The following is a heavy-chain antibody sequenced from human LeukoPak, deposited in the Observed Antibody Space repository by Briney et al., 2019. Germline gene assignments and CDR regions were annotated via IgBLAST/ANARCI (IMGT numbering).Heavy chain of an antibody. D-gene: IGHD6-19*01. CDR1: GYTFTSYG. V-gene: IGHV1-18*01. CDR3: ARFGLGKHIEVAGIPFDI. CDR2: MNPNSGNT. J-gene: IGHJ3*02. Sequence: ASVKVSCKASGYTFTSYGINWVRQATGQGLEWMGWMNPNSGNTNYAQKLQGRVTTTTDTSTSTAYMELRSLRSDDTAVYYCARFGLGKHIEVAGIPFDIWGQGTMVTVSS.